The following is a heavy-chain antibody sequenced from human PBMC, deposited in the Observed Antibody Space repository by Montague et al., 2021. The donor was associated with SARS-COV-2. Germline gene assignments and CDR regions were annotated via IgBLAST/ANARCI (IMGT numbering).Heavy chain of an antibody. D-gene: IGHD7-27*01. V-gene: IGHV2-5*02. CDR3: AHQPARPWAFDV. CDR1: GFSLDSRGVG. CDR2: IYWDNDK. J-gene: IGHJ3*01. Sequence: PALVKPTQTLTLTCTFSGFSLDSRGVGVGWIRQPPGGALEWLSLIYWDNDKRYSPSLKSRLSIIRYTSNNQVVLTMTNMAPVDTGTYYCAHQPARPWAFDVWGPGTIVTVSS.